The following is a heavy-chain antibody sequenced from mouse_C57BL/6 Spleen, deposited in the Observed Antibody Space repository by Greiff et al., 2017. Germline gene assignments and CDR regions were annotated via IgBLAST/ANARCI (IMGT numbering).Heavy chain of an antibody. CDR2: ISSGGDYI. V-gene: IGHV5-9-1*02. J-gene: IGHJ2*01. D-gene: IGHD1-1*01. CDR1: GFTFSSYA. Sequence: EVHLVESGEGLVKPGGSLKLSCAASGFTFSSYAMSWVRQTPEKRLEWVAYISSGGDYIYYADTVKGRFTISRDNARNTLYLQMSSLKSEDTAMYYCTRETGLYYGSSPGGYWGQGTTLTVSS. CDR3: TRETGLYYGSSPGGY.